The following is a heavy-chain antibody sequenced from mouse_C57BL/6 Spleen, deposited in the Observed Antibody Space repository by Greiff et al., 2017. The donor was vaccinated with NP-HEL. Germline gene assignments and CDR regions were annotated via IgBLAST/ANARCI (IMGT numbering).Heavy chain of an antibody. CDR1: GYTFTSYG. Sequence: QVQLKESGAELARPGASVKLSCKASGYTFTSYGISWVKQRTGQGLEWIGEIYPRSGNTYYNEKFKGKATLTADKSSSTAYMELRSLTSEDSAVYFCARVPGTEVFDYWGQGTTLTVSS. J-gene: IGHJ2*01. CDR3: ARVPGTEVFDY. CDR2: IYPRSGNT. V-gene: IGHV1-81*01. D-gene: IGHD4-1*01.